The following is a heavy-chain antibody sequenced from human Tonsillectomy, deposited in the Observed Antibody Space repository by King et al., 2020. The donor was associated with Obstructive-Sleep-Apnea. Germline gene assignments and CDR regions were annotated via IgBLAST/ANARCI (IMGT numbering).Heavy chain of an antibody. CDR2: ISSSSSYI. D-gene: IGHD3-3*01. J-gene: IGHJ4*02. Sequence: QLVQSGGGLVKPGGSLRLSCAASGFTFSSYSMNWVRQAPGKGLEWVSSISSSSSYIYYADSVKGRFTISRDNAKNSLYLQMNSLRAEDTAVYYCARDGLRFLEWLPRQGDYFDYWGQGTLVTVSS. CDR1: GFTFSSYS. V-gene: IGHV3-21*01. CDR3: ARDGLRFLEWLPRQGDYFDY.